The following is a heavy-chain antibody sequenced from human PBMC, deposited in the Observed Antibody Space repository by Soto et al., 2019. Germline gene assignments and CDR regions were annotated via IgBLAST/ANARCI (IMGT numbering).Heavy chain of an antibody. CDR3: ARTHCSSTSCYDYGMDV. J-gene: IGHJ6*02. D-gene: IGHD2-2*01. Sequence: GASVKVSCKASGYTFTGYYMHWVRQAPGKGLEWMGWINPNSGGTNYAQKFQGWVTMTRDTSISTAYMGLSRLRSDDTAVYYCARTHCSSTSCYDYGMDVWGQGTTVTVSS. CDR2: INPNSGGT. V-gene: IGHV1-2*04. CDR1: GYTFTGYY.